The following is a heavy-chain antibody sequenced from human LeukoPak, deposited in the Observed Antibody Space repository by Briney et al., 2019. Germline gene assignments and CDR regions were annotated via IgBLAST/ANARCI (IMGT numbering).Heavy chain of an antibody. CDR2: ICTSGST. J-gene: IGHJ5*02. CDR1: GGSISSGRYY. CDR3: ARGEIGYCSSTSCYRGSYWFDP. Sequence: PSQTLSLTCTVSGGSISSGRYYWSWIRQPAGKGLEWFGRICTSGSTHYNPSLKSRVTISVDTSKNQFSLKLSSVTAADTAVYYCARGEIGYCSSTSCYRGSYWFDPWGQGTLVTVSS. V-gene: IGHV4-61*02. D-gene: IGHD2-2*02.